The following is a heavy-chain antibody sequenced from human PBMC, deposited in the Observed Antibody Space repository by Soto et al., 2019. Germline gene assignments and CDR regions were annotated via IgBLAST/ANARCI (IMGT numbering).Heavy chain of an antibody. CDR2: IRSKANSYAT. V-gene: IGHV3-73*02. CDR1: GFTFSGSA. J-gene: IGHJ6*02. Sequence: EVQLVESGGGLVQPGGSLKLSCAASGFTFSGSAMHWVRQASGKGLEWVGRIRSKANSYATAYAASVRGRFSISRDDSKNTAYLQMNSLKTEDTAVYYCTRHSEELWSQPSYYYGMDVWGQGTTVTVSS. CDR3: TRHSEELWSQPSYYYGMDV. D-gene: IGHD5-18*01.